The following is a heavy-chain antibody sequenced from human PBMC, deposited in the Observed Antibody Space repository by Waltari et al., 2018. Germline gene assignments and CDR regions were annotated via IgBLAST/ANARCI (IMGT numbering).Heavy chain of an antibody. CDR2: IKPGRSDT. CDR3: ARDRVGCLY. Sequence: EVQLVESGGTWVQPGGSLRLSCVASGFTLSNYWMTWVRQAPGKGLECVANIKPGRSDTYYVYSGKSRFTISRDTAKSSLYLQTNSLRSEDTAVYDCARDRVGCLYWGQGTLVTVSS. CDR1: GFTLSNYW. J-gene: IGHJ4*02. V-gene: IGHV3-7*01. D-gene: IGHD3-16*01.